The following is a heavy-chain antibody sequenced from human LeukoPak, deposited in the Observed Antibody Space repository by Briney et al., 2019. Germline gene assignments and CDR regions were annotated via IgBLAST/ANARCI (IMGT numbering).Heavy chain of an antibody. CDR1: GFTFSSYA. J-gene: IGHJ4*02. V-gene: IGHV3-23*01. D-gene: IGHD6-13*01. CDR3: ANQDRGIAAAIKIDY. CDR2: ISGSGGST. Sequence: GGSLRLSCAASGFTFSSYAMSWVHQAPGKGLEWVPAISGSGGSTYYADSVKGRFTISRDNSKNTLYLQMNSLRAEDTAVYYCANQDRGIAAAIKIDYWGQGTLVTVSS.